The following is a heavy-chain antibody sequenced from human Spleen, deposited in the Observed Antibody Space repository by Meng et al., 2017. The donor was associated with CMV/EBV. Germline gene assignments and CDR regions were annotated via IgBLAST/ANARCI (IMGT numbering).Heavy chain of an antibody. CDR2: INHSGNT. V-gene: IGHV4-34*01. D-gene: IGHD2/OR15-2a*01. CDR1: GGSVSGFY. Sequence: SQTLSLTCAVYGGSVSGFYWSWIRQPPGKRLEWIGEINHSGNTNYNPSLKSRVTISVDTSKNQFSLNLNSVTATDTAMYYCARLNRNKTVWGQGTLVTVSS. J-gene: IGHJ4*02. CDR3: ARLNRNKTV.